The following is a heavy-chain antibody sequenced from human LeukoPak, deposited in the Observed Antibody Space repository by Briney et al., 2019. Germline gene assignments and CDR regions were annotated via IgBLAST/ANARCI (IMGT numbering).Heavy chain of an antibody. CDR1: GFTFSSYA. J-gene: IGHJ4*02. V-gene: IGHV3-23*01. D-gene: IGHD3-3*01. Sequence: GGSLRLSCAASGFTFSSYAMSWVRQAPGKGLEWVSGISGIGGRTYYADSVKGRFSISRDNSKNTLYLQMNSLRAEDTAVYYCAKTYYDFWSGYYSGVEFWGQGTLVTVSS. CDR3: AKTYYDFWSGYYSGVEF. CDR2: ISGIGGRT.